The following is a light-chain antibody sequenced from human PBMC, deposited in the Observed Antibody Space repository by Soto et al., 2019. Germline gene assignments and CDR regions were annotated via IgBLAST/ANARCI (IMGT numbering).Light chain of an antibody. CDR1: QSVSSSY. CDR2: GAS. Sequence: DIVFTQSPGTLSLSQGERASLSCRASQSVSSSYLAWYQQKPGQAPRLLIYGASSRATGIPDRFSGSGSGTDFTLTISRLEPEDFAVYYCQQYGSSPPGATFGQGTKVDI. CDR3: QQYGSSPPGAT. J-gene: IGKJ1*01. V-gene: IGKV3-20*01.